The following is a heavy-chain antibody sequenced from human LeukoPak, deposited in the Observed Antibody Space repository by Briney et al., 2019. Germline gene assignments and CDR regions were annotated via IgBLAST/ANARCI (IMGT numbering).Heavy chain of an antibody. J-gene: IGHJ4*02. D-gene: IGHD1-7*01. CDR2: IHYSRGT. CDR3: ASTEWNYAR. CDR1: GGSISNYY. Sequence: PSETLSLTCTVSGGSISNYYWSWMRQSPGKGLEWIGYIHYSRGTNYNPSLKSRVTISVDKSKNQSSLQLSSVTAADTAVYYCASTEWNYARWGQGTLVTVSS. V-gene: IGHV4-59*08.